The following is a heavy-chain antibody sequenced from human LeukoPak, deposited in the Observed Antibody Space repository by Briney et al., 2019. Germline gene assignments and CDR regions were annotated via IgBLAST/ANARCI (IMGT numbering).Heavy chain of an antibody. V-gene: IGHV4-39*07. D-gene: IGHD3-10*01. Sequence: SETLSLTCTVSGGSISSSSYYWGWIRQPPGKGLEWIGSIYYSGSTYYNPSLKSRVTISVDTSKNQFSLKLSSVTAADTAVYYCARNRPLWFGELLLGDWDYWGQGTLVTVFS. CDR3: ARNRPLWFGELLLGDWDY. CDR1: GGSISSSSYY. CDR2: IYYSGST. J-gene: IGHJ4*02.